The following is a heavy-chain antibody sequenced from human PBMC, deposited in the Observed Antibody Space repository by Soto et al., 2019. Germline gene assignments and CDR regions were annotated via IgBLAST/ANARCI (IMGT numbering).Heavy chain of an antibody. V-gene: IGHV1-8*01. CDR1: GYTFTSYD. Sequence: ASVKVSCKASGYTFTSYDIHWVRQATGQGLEWMGWMNPNSGNTGYAQKFQGRVTMTRNTSISTAYMELSSLRSEETAVYYCAREVIYGDSYYYYGMDVWGQGTTVTVSS. D-gene: IGHD4-17*01. CDR2: MNPNSGNT. CDR3: AREVIYGDSYYYYGMDV. J-gene: IGHJ6*02.